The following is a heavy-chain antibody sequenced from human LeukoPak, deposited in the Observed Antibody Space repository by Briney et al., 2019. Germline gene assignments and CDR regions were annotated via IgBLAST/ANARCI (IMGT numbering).Heavy chain of an antibody. Sequence: PGGSLRLSCAASGFTFSSYGMSWVRQAPGKGLEWVSAISVRGGSTYYADSVKGRFTISRDNSKNTVFLQMNSLRAEDTAVYYCAGQSIAAAGSAFDPWGQGTLVTVSS. CDR3: AGQSIAAAGSAFDP. D-gene: IGHD6-13*01. V-gene: IGHV3-23*01. CDR1: GFTFSSYG. CDR2: ISVRGGST. J-gene: IGHJ5*02.